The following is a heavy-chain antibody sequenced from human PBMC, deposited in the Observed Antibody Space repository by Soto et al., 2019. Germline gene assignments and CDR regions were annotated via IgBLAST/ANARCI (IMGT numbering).Heavy chain of an antibody. V-gene: IGHV3-21*06. CDR1: GFTFETSS. Sequence: EVKLVQSGGGLVKPGGSLRLSCAASGFTFETSSINCLRQTPGKGLEWVASISATSLYIYYADSVRGRFTISRENAKNTVFLQKDGRTAEDTAIYFCARDLGGGAHYGMDVWGQGTTVTVSS. CDR2: ISATSLYI. CDR3: ARDLGGGAHYGMDV. D-gene: IGHD3-16*01. J-gene: IGHJ6*02.